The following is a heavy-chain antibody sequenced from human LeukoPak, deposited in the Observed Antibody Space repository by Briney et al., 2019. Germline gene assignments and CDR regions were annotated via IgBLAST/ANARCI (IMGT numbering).Heavy chain of an antibody. V-gene: IGHV3-21*06. CDR1: GFSFRTST. D-gene: IGHD1-26*01. J-gene: IGHJ4*02. CDR3: ARGGGSLNF. CDR2: ITSRGAYM. Sequence: PGESLRLSRAASGFSFRTSTMNWVRQAPGKGLELVSSITSRGAYMFHVDSVKGRFTISRDNANNSLFLQLSSLRAEDTAVYYCARGGGSLNFWGQGSLVTVSP.